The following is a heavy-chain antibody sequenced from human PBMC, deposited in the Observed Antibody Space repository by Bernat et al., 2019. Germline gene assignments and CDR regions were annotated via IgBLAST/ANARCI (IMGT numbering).Heavy chain of an antibody. D-gene: IGHD3-10*01. Sequence: QVQLQESGPGLVKPSQTLSLTCTVSGGSISSGGYYWSWIRQHPGKGLEWIGYIYYSGSTYYNPSLKSRVTISVDTSKNQFSLKRSSVTAADTAVYYCARAATMVRGAWNDYWGQGTLVTVSS. J-gene: IGHJ4*02. CDR3: ARAATMVRGAWNDY. CDR1: GGSISSGGYY. CDR2: IYYSGST. V-gene: IGHV4-31*03.